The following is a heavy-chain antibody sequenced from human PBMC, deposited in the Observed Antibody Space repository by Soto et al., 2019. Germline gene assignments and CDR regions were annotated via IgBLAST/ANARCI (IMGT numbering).Heavy chain of an antibody. Sequence: GASVKVSCKASGYTFTGYYMHCVRQAPGQGLEWMGWINPNSGGTNYAQKFQGWVTMTRDTSISTAYMELSRLRSDDTAVYYCARVRYSINPDYYYGMDVWGQGTTVTVS. CDR3: ARVRYSINPDYYYGMDV. V-gene: IGHV1-2*04. J-gene: IGHJ6*02. D-gene: IGHD4-4*01. CDR1: GYTFTGYY. CDR2: INPNSGGT.